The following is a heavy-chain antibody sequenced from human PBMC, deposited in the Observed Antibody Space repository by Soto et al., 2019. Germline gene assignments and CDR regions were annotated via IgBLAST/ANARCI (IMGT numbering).Heavy chain of an antibody. Sequence: QVQLVESGGGVVQPGRSLRLSCAASGFTFSSYGMHWVRQAPGKGLEWVAVIWYDGSNKYYADSVKGRFTISRDNSKNTLYLQMNSLRAEDTAVYYCARDRVWCMPPKCWEEGTQEFDYWGQGTLVTVSS. D-gene: IGHD2-8*01. J-gene: IGHJ4*02. CDR1: GFTFSSYG. CDR3: ARDRVWCMPPKCWEEGTQEFDY. V-gene: IGHV3-33*01. CDR2: IWYDGSNK.